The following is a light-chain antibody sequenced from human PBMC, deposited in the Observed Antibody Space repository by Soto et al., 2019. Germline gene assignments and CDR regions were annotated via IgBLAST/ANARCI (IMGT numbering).Light chain of an antibody. V-gene: IGKV3-20*01. CDR3: QQYGSWT. J-gene: IGKJ1*01. CDR2: GTS. CDR1: QTIDSNN. Sequence: EIVLTQSPGTLSVSPGERATLSCRASQTIDSNNVAWYQQKPGQAPSLLIYGTSSRATGIPDRFSGSGSGTDFTLTISRLEPEDSAIYYCQQYGSWTFGQGTKVEIK.